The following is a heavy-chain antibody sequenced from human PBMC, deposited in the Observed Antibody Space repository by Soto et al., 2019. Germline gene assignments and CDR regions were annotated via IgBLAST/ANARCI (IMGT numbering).Heavy chain of an antibody. J-gene: IGHJ6*02. CDR1: GGSFSGYY. Sequence: PSETLPLSCAVYGGSFSGYYCSWIRHPPGKGLEWIGEINHSGSTNYNPSLKSRVTISVDTSKNQFSLKLSSVTAADTAVYYCARGGFDWFPYYYYGMDVWGQGTTVTVS. V-gene: IGHV4-34*01. D-gene: IGHD3-9*01. CDR3: ARGGFDWFPYYYYGMDV. CDR2: INHSGST.